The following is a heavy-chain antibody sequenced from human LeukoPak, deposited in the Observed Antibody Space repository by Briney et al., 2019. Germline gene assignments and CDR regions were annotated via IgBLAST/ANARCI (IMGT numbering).Heavy chain of an antibody. J-gene: IGHJ6*03. CDR2: INHSGST. CDR3: ARGVRGVLYYYYYYMDV. D-gene: IGHD3-10*02. Sequence: SETLSLTCAVYGGSFSGYYWSWIRQPPGKGLEWIGEINHSGSTNYNPSLKSRVTISVDTSKNQFSLKLNSVTAADTAVYYCARGVRGVLYYYYYYMDVWGKGTTVTISS. CDR1: GGSFSGYY. V-gene: IGHV4-34*01.